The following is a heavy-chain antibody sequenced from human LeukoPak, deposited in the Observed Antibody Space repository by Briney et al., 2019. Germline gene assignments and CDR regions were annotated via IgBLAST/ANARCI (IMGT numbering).Heavy chain of an antibody. CDR2: ISGSGGST. Sequence: GGSLRLSCAASGFTCSSYAMSWVRQAPGKGPEWVSAISGSGGSTYYADSVKGRFTISRDNSKNTLYLQMNSLRAEDTAVYYCAKSMVRGVFDYWGQGTLVTVSS. CDR1: GFTCSSYA. D-gene: IGHD3-10*01. J-gene: IGHJ4*02. V-gene: IGHV3-23*01. CDR3: AKSMVRGVFDY.